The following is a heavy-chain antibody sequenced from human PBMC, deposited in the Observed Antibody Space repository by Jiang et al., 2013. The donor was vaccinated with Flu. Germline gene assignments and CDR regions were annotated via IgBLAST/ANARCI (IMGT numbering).Heavy chain of an antibody. CDR2: ISGSGGST. V-gene: IGHV3-23*01. J-gene: IGHJ2*01. D-gene: IGHD5-24*01. CDR3: AKELPWLPRALDFDL. CDR1: GFTFSSYA. Sequence: GFTFSSYAMRLGSARAPGKGLEWVSAISGSGGSTYYADSVKGRFTISRDNSKNTLYLQMNSLRAEDTAVYYCAKELPWLPRALDFDLWGRGTLVTVSS.